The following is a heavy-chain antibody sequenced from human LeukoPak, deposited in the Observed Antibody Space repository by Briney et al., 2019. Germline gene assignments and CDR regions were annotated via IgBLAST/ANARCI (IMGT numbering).Heavy chain of an antibody. CDR2: IYSGGST. CDR3: ARDVRAAGYNWFDP. V-gene: IGHV3-66*02. Sequence: GGSLRLSCAASGFTVSSNYMSWVRQAPGKGLDWVSVIYSGGSTYYADSVKGRFTISRDNSKNTLYLQMNSLRAEDTAVYYCARDVRAAGYNWFDPWGQGILVTVSS. J-gene: IGHJ5*02. D-gene: IGHD6-13*01. CDR1: GFTVSSNY.